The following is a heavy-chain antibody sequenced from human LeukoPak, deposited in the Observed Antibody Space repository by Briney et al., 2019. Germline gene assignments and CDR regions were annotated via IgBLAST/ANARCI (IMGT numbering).Heavy chain of an antibody. D-gene: IGHD1-1*01. CDR1: GYTFTGYY. CDR3: AREIAWNDVVCYYGMDV. CDR2: INPNSGGT. V-gene: IGHV1-2*02. Sequence: ASVKVSCKASGYTFTGYYMHWVRQAPGQGLEWMGWINPNSGGTNYAQKFQGRVTMTRDTSISTAYMELSRLRSDDTAVYYCAREIAWNDVVCYYGMDVWGQGTTVTVSS. J-gene: IGHJ6*02.